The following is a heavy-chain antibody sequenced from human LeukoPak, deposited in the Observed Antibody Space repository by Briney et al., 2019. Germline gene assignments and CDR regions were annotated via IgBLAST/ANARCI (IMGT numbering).Heavy chain of an antibody. J-gene: IGHJ6*02. CDR1: GFTVSSNY. CDR2: IHSGGTT. Sequence: GGSLRLSCAASGFTVSSNYISWVRQAPGKGLEWVSIIHSGGTTNYVDSVKGRFTISRDNSRNTLYLQMNSLRAEDTAVYYCARDCSSSCSPYYGMDVWGQGTTVTVSS. CDR3: ARDCSSSCSPYYGMDV. V-gene: IGHV3-53*01. D-gene: IGHD2-2*01.